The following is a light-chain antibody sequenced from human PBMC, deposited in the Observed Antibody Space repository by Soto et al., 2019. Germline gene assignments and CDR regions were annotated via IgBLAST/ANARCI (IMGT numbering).Light chain of an antibody. CDR2: GNN. V-gene: IGLV1-40*01. CDR1: SSNIGAAYD. CDR3: SSYTSSSTLV. Sequence: QSVLTQPPSVSGAPGQKVTISCTRSSSNIGAAYDVHWYQHLPGTAPKLLIYGNNNRPSGVPDRFSGSKSGNTASLTISGLQAEDEADYYCSSYTSSSTLVFGTGTKLTVL. J-gene: IGLJ1*01.